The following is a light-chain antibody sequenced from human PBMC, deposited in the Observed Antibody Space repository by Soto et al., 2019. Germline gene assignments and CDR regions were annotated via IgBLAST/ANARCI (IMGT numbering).Light chain of an antibody. V-gene: IGKV1-27*01. CDR2: SAS. CDR3: QYYSRAPLT. J-gene: IGKJ4*01. CDR1: RGIATS. Sequence: DIQMTQSPSSLSASVGDRVSITCRASRGIATSLAWYQQKHGGVPKLLILSASSLPSGVPSRFSGSGSGTTFTLTISGLLPEDVATYYCQYYSRAPLTFGGGTKVE.